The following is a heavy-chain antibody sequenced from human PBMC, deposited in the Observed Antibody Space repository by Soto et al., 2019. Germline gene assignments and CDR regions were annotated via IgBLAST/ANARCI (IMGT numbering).Heavy chain of an antibody. D-gene: IGHD5-18*01. CDR3: ARDGQVLDTAMVPGDY. CDR1: GYTFTGYC. CDR2: INPNSGGT. J-gene: IGHJ4*02. Sequence: ASVKVSCKASGYTFTGYCMHWVRQAPGQGLEWMGWINPNSGGTNYAQKFQGRVTMTRDTSISTAYMELSRLRSDDTAVYYCARDGQVLDTAMVPGDYWGQGTLVTVSS. V-gene: IGHV1-2*02.